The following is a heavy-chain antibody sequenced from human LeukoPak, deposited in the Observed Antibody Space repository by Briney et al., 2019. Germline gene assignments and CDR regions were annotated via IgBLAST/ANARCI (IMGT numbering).Heavy chain of an antibody. D-gene: IGHD5-18*01. V-gene: IGHV3-66*01. J-gene: IGHJ4*02. Sequence: GGSLRLSCAASGFTVSSNYMSWVRQARGKGVEWVSVIYSGGSTYYADSVKGRFTISRDNSKNTLYLQMNSLRAEDTAVYYCARDPGYSYGYSDYWGQGTLVTVSS. CDR1: GFTVSSNY. CDR3: ARDPGYSYGYSDY. CDR2: IYSGGST.